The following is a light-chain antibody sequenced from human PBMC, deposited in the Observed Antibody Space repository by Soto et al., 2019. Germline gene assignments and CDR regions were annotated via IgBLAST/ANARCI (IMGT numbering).Light chain of an antibody. CDR3: MQALQTPRT. V-gene: IGKV2-28*01. CDR2: LGS. Sequence: DIVMTQSPLSLPVTPGEPASISCRSSQSLLHSNGYNYLDWYLQKPGQSPQLLIYLGSNRATGVPHRFSGSGSGTDLTLNISRVEAEDVGVYYDMQALQTPRTFGQGTKVEIK. J-gene: IGKJ1*01. CDR1: QSLLHSNGYNY.